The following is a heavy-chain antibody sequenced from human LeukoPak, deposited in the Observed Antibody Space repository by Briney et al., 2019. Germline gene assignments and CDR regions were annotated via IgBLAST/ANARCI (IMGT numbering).Heavy chain of an antibody. CDR2: IRYDGSNK. V-gene: IGHV3-30*02. D-gene: IGHD2-2*01. CDR1: GFTFSSYG. J-gene: IGHJ6*03. CDR3: ARNLKSYHVMDV. Sequence: PGGSLRLSCAASGFTFSSYGMHWVRQTPGKGLEWVAFIRYDGSNKYYADSVKGRFTISRDNSKNTLYLQMNSLRAEDTALYYCARNLKSYHVMDVWGKGTTVTVSS.